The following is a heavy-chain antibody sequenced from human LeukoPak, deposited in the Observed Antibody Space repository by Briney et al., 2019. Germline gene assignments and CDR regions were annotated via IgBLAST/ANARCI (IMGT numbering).Heavy chain of an antibody. J-gene: IGHJ4*02. D-gene: IGHD2-21*02. CDR2: IFSGGDT. CDR1: EFSVSSNY. Sequence: AGGSLRLSCAASEFSVSSNYMSWVRQAPGKGLEWVSVIFSGGDTYYADSVKGRFTISRDNSKNTLYLQMNSLRAEDTAVYYCATCGGDWKHPPLLWGQGTLVTVSS. CDR3: ATCGGDWKHPPLL. V-gene: IGHV3-66*01.